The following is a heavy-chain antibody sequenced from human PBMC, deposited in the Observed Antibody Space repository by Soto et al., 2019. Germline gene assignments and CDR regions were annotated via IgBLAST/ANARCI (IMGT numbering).Heavy chain of an antibody. D-gene: IGHD2-8*01. CDR2: IDPSDSYT. J-gene: IGHJ5*02. V-gene: IGHV5-10-1*01. Sequence: ESLKISCKGFGYTFTTFWISWVRLVPGKGLEWMGRIDPSDSYTKYSPSFQGHVTISVDKSINTAYLQWGSLKASDTAMYYCARLYCTTATCDSWFDPWGQGTLVTVSS. CDR3: ARLYCTTATCDSWFDP. CDR1: GYTFTTFW.